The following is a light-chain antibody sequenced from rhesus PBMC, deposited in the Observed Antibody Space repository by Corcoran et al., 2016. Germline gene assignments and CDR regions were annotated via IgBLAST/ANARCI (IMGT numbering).Light chain of an antibody. Sequence: EIVMTQSPATLSLSPGERASLSCRASQSVSNSLAWDQQKPGQAPRRLSYDASSRATGIPDRFRGCGSGTDFTLTISSLEPEDVAVYYCLQLSNWPYSFGRGTKVEIK. J-gene: IGKJ2*01. CDR1: QSVSNS. CDR2: DAS. V-gene: IGKV3-24*01. CDR3: LQLSNWPYS.